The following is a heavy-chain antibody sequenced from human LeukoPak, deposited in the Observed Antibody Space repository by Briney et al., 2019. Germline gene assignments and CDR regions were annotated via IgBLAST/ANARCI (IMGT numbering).Heavy chain of an antibody. J-gene: IGHJ4*02. CDR1: GFTFSSYS. CDR3: VRDQTVFTILDY. CDR2: ITSRSTYI. Sequence: GGSLRLSCAASGFTFSSYSMNWVRQAPGKGLEWVSSITSRSTYIYYTDSVKGRFTISRDNAKNSLYLQLNSLRAEDTAVYYCVRDQTVFTILDYWGQGTLVTVSS. V-gene: IGHV3-21*01. D-gene: IGHD4-17*01.